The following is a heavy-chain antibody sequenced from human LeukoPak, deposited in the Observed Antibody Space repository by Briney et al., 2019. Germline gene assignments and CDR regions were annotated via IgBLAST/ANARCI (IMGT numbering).Heavy chain of an antibody. Sequence: GRSLRLSCTASGFTFGDYAMSWFRQAPGKGLEWVGFIRSKDYGGTTEYAASVKGRFTISRDDSKNTLYLQMNSLKTEDTAVYYCTSLTILEGPWGQGTLVTVSS. CDR3: TSLTILEGP. V-gene: IGHV3-49*03. CDR2: IRSKDYGGTT. J-gene: IGHJ5*02. D-gene: IGHD3-3*01. CDR1: GFTFGDYA.